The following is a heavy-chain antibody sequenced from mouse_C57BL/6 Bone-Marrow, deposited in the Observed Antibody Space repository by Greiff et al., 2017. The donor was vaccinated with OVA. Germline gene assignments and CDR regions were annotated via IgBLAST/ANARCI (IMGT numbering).Heavy chain of an antibody. D-gene: IGHD3-2*02. J-gene: IGHJ2*01. CDR1: GYTFTSYG. CDR2: IYPRSGNT. CDR3: ARSGSGYGNY. V-gene: IGHV1-81*01. Sequence: VQLVESGAELARPGASVKLSCKASGYTFTSYGISWVKQRTGQGLEWIGEIYPRSGNTYYNEKFKGKATLTADKSSSTAYMELRSLTSEDSAVYFCARSGSGYGNYWGQGTTLTVSS.